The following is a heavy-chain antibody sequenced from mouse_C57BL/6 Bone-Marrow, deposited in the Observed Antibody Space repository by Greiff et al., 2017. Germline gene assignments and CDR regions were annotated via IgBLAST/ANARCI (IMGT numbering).Heavy chain of an antibody. J-gene: IGHJ1*03. Sequence: VQLQQSGPGLVQPSQSLSITCTVSGFSLTSYGVHWVRQSPGKGLEWLGVIWRGGSTDYKAAFMSRLSITKDNSKSQVFFKMNSLQADDTAIYYCAKTFYGNYWYFDVWGTGTTVTVSS. CDR2: IWRGGST. CDR3: AKTFYGNYWYFDV. CDR1: GFSLTSYG. D-gene: IGHD2-10*01. V-gene: IGHV2-5*01.